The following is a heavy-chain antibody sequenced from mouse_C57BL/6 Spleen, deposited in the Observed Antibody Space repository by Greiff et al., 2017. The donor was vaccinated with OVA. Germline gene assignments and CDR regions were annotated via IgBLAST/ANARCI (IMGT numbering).Heavy chain of an antibody. J-gene: IGHJ4*01. V-gene: IGHV1-82*01. D-gene: IGHD2-1*01. CDR3: ARGGNYVPYYYAMDY. CDR2: IYPGDGDT. CDR1: GYAFSSSW. Sequence: VQLVESGPELVKPGASVKISCKASGYAFSSSWMNWVKQRPGKGLEWIGRIYPGDGDTNYNGKFKGKATLTADKSSSTAYMQLSSLTSEDSAVYFCARGGNYVPYYYAMDYWGQGTSVTVSS.